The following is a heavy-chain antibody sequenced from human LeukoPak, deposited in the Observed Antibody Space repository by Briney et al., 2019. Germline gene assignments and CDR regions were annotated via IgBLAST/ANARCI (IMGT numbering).Heavy chain of an antibody. CDR3: ARDGTAAGLYFDL. CDR1: FTFTDXW. V-gene: IGHV3-7*01. Sequence: FTFTDXWXXWXRQAPGKGXEWXXGIRQDGSEKTYVDSVKGRFTISRDNTKNSLSLQLNGLRAEDTAVYYCARDGTAAGLYFDLWGQGTLVTVSS. D-gene: IGHD6-13*01. CDR2: IRQDGSEK. J-gene: IGHJ4*01.